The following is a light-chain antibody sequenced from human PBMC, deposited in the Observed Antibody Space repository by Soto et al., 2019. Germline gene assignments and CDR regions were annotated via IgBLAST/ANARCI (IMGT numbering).Light chain of an antibody. V-gene: IGKV3-15*01. Sequence: EIVMTQSPATLSVSPGERATLSCRASQSVSSNLAWYQQKPGQAPRVLIYAASTRATGIPDRFSGSGSGTEFTLTISSLHSEDFGVYYCQQYKSWPPITFGQGTRLEIK. CDR1: QSVSSN. CDR2: AAS. CDR3: QQYKSWPPIT. J-gene: IGKJ5*01.